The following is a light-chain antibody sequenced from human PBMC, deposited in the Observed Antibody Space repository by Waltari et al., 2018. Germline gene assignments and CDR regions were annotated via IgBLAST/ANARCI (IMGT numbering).Light chain of an antibody. CDR2: GAS. Sequence: DIQMTQSPSSVSASEGDRVTITCRASQAISGCLAWYQQKPGRAPKLLIYGASSLHSGVSSRFSGSGSGTDFTLTISSLQPEDFAIYYCQQATSLPLTFGGGTRVEIK. J-gene: IGKJ4*01. CDR1: QAISGC. V-gene: IGKV1-12*01. CDR3: QQATSLPLT.